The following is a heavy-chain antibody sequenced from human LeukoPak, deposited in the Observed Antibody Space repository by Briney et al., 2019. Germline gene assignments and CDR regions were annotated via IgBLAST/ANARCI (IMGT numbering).Heavy chain of an antibody. CDR1: GFTFSSYS. CDR3: AKSRRLGYCTNGVCPGGDY. D-gene: IGHD2-8*01. V-gene: IGHV3-21*04. Sequence: GGSLRLSCAASGFTFSSYSMNWVRQAPGKGLEWVSSISSSSSYIYYADSVKGRFTISRDNAKNSLYLQMNSLRAEDTAVYYCAKSRRLGYCTNGVCPGGDYWGQGTLVTVSS. J-gene: IGHJ4*02. CDR2: ISSSSSYI.